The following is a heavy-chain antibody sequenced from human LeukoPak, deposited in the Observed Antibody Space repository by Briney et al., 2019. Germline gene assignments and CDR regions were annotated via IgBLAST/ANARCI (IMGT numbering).Heavy chain of an antibody. CDR2: IYYSEST. CDR1: GGSISSHY. CDR3: ARDVGYYFDY. Sequence: NPSETLSLTCTVSGGSISSHYWSWIRQPPGKGLEWIGNIYYSESTNYNPSLKSRVTISVDTSKNQFSLKLSSVTAADTAVYYCARDVGYYFDYWGQGTLVTVSS. V-gene: IGHV4-59*11. J-gene: IGHJ4*02.